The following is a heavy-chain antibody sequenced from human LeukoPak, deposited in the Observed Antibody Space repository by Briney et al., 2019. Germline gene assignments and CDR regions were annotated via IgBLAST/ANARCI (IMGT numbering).Heavy chain of an antibody. D-gene: IGHD3-22*01. CDR3: AKRSSISSGYFDF. V-gene: IGHV3-48*03. Sequence: PGGSLRLSCAASGFTFSSYEMNWVRQAPGKGLEWVSYISSSGSTIYYADSVKGRFTISRDNAKNSLYLQMNSLRAEDTAKYYCAKRSSISSGYFDFWGRGTLVTVSS. CDR1: GFTFSSYE. CDR2: ISSSGSTI. J-gene: IGHJ4*02.